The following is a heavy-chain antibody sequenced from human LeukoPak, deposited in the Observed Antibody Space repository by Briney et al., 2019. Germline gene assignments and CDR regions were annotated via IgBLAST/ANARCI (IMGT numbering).Heavy chain of an antibody. CDR3: ARVRYDSSGYGDY. D-gene: IGHD3-22*01. Sequence: ASVKVSCKASGYTFTSYGISWVRQAPGQGLEWMGWISAYNGNTNYAQKLQGRVTMTTDKSTSTAYMELRSLRSDGTAVYYCARVRYDSSGYGDYWGQGTLVTVSS. CDR2: ISAYNGNT. J-gene: IGHJ4*02. CDR1: GYTFTSYG. V-gene: IGHV1-18*01.